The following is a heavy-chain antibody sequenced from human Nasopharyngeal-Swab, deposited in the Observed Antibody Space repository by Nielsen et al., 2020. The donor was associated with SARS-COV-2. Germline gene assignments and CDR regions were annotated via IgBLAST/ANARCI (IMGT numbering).Heavy chain of an antibody. CDR2: INLIGST. Sequence: AETLSLTVAVYGMSFRGYYWSGIGQSPGKGLDWMGEINLIGSTKYNPSLKSRVTISESTSKNQFSLRLSSVTAADTAVYSCARVLSGSGSLNKLVGKDYWAQGTLV. CDR1: GMSFRGYY. J-gene: IGHJ4*02. CDR3: ARVLSGSGSLNKLVGKDY. D-gene: IGHD1-26*01. V-gene: IGHV4-34*01.